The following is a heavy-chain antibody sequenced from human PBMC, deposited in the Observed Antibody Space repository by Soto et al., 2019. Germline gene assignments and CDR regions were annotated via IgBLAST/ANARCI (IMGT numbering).Heavy chain of an antibody. V-gene: IGHV3-21*04. D-gene: IGHD4-17*01. Sequence: GGSLRLSCAASGFTFSSYSMNWVRQAPGKGLEWVSSISSSSSYIYYADSVKGRFTISRDNAKNSLYLQVNSLRSEDTAVYYCARSPTYGDYHWYFDLWGRGTLVTVSS. J-gene: IGHJ2*01. CDR2: ISSSSSYI. CDR1: GFTFSSYS. CDR3: ARSPTYGDYHWYFDL.